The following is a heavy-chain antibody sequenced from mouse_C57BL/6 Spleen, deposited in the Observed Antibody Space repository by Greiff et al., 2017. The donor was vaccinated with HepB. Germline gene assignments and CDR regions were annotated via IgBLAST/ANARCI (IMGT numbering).Heavy chain of an antibody. CDR2: IHPNSGST. J-gene: IGHJ2*01. Sequence: VQLQQPGAELVKPGASVKLSCKASGYTFTSYWMHWVKQRPGQGLEWIGMIHPNSGSTNYNEKFKSKATLTVDKSSSTAYMQLSSLTSEDSAFYYCGGWLRRGYFDYWGQGTTLTVSS. CDR3: GGWLRRGYFDY. CDR1: GYTFTSYW. V-gene: IGHV1-64*01. D-gene: IGHD2-2*01.